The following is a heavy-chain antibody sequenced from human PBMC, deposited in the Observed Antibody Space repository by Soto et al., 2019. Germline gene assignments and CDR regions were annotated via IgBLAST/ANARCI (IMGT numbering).Heavy chain of an antibody. Sequence: QVQLQESGPGLVKPSGTLSLTCAVSGGSISSSNWWSWVRQPPGKGLEWIGEIYHSGSTNYNPSLKSRVTISVDKSKNQFSLKRSSVTAADTAVYYCARENEYYYGSGSANWFDPWGQGTLVTVSS. V-gene: IGHV4-4*02. CDR3: ARENEYYYGSGSANWFDP. J-gene: IGHJ5*02. CDR2: IYHSGST. D-gene: IGHD3-10*01. CDR1: GGSISSSNW.